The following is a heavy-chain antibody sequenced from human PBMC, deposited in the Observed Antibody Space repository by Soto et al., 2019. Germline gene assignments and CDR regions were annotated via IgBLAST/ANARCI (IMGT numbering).Heavy chain of an antibody. J-gene: IGHJ6*02. Sequence: PSQTLSLTCAISGDGVSSNSAAWNWIRQPPSRGLEWLGRTYYRSKWYNDYAVSVKSRITINPDTSKNQFSLQLNSVTPEDTAVYYCARDRYSSSLVAPWMDVWGQGTTVTVSS. CDR3: ARDRYSSSLVAPWMDV. CDR2: TYYRSKWYN. D-gene: IGHD6-13*01. V-gene: IGHV6-1*01. CDR1: GDGVSSNSAA.